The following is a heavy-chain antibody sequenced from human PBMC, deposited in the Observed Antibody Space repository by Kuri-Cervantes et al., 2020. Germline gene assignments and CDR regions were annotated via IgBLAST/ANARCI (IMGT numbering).Heavy chain of an antibody. D-gene: IGHD2/OR15-2a*01. Sequence: GESLKISCAASGFTFSDYYMSWVRQAPGKGLERVAAIIGSGDAAFHADSVKGRFTISRDNSKNTLYLQMNSLRAEDTAVYYCARDPDAYTTHFPPEYWGQGTLVTVSS. CDR3: ARDPDAYTTHFPPEY. V-gene: IGHV3-23*01. J-gene: IGHJ4*02. CDR2: IIGSGDAA. CDR1: GFTFSDYY.